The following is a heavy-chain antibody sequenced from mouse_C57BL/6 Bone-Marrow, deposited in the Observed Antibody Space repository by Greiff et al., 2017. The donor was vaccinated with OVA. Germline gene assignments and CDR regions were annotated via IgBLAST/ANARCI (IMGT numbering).Heavy chain of an antibody. Sequence: EVQLVESGAELVRPGASVKLSCTASGFNIKDDYMHWVKQRPEQGLEWIGWIDPENGDTEYASKFQGKATITADTSSNTAYLQLSSLTSEDTAVYYCTTYYSNYVRYWGQGTTLTVSS. J-gene: IGHJ2*01. D-gene: IGHD2-5*01. V-gene: IGHV14-4*01. CDR1: GFNIKDDY. CDR3: TTYYSNYVRY. CDR2: IDPENGDT.